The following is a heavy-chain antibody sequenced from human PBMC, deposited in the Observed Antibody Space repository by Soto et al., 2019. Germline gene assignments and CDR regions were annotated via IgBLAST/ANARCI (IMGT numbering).Heavy chain of an antibody. CDR1: GFTFSHYW. J-gene: IGHJ5*02. CDR3: TSDTFGLRDT. V-gene: IGHV3-74*01. Sequence: GGSLILSCAASGFTFSHYWMHWVRQTPGKGLVWVSRINPAGTITNYADSVEGRFTISRDNADSALFLQMNSLSAEDTAIYYCTSDTFGLRDTWGQGTLVTVSS. D-gene: IGHD3-16*01. CDR2: INPAGTIT.